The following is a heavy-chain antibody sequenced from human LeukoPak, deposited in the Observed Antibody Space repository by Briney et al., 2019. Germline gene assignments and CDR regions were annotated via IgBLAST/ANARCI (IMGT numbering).Heavy chain of an antibody. D-gene: IGHD1-26*01. J-gene: IGHJ6*03. Sequence: PSETLSLTCAVSGGSISSSYWWSWVRQPPGKGLEWIGEVYHSGSTNYSPSLKSRVTLSVDTSKNQFSLKLSSVTAADTAVYYCASYYPSGSYYYYYYYMDVWGKGTTVTVSS. CDR2: VYHSGST. CDR1: GGSISSSYW. V-gene: IGHV4-4*02. CDR3: ASYYPSGSYYYYYYYMDV.